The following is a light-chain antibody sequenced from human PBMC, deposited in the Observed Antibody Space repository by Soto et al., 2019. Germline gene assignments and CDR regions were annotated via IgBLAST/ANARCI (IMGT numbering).Light chain of an antibody. V-gene: IGKV3-20*01. CDR1: QSIISSY. J-gene: IGKJ5*01. CDR3: QQYGTSPIT. CDR2: GAS. Sequence: EIVLTQSPCTLSLSPGEGSTLSCISIQSIISSYLAWYQQKPGQAPRLLIYGASSRATGIPDRFRGSGSGTDFTLTISGLDPEDFAVYYCQQYGTSPITFGQGTRLEIK.